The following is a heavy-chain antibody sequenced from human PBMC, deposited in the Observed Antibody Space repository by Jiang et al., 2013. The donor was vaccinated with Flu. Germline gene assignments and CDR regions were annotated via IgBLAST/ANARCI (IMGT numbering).Heavy chain of an antibody. V-gene: IGHV2-70*04. CDR3: TRMGRDLLTADAFDL. CDR1: GFSLNTGEMR. CDR2: IDWDDDK. Sequence: KPTQTLTLTCTFSGFSLNTGEMRVSWIRQTPGRALEWLARIDWDDDKFYSTSLKTRLTISKDTSKNQVVLIMTNVEPVDTGTYYCTRMGRDLLTADAFDLWGQGTMVTVSS. D-gene: IGHD3-10*01. J-gene: IGHJ3*01.